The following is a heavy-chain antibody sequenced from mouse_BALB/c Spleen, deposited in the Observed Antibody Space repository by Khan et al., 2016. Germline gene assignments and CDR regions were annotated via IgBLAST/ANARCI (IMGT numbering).Heavy chain of an antibody. Sequence: EVELVESGGGLVKPGGSLKLSCAASGFTFSDYYMYWVRQTPEKRLEWVATISDGGSYTYYPESVKGRFTISRDNAKNNLYLQMSSLKSEDTAMYYCAREGLRRGFAYWGQGTLVTVSA. D-gene: IGHD2-4*01. CDR3: AREGLRRGFAY. J-gene: IGHJ3*01. CDR2: ISDGGSYT. CDR1: GFTFSDYY. V-gene: IGHV5-4*02.